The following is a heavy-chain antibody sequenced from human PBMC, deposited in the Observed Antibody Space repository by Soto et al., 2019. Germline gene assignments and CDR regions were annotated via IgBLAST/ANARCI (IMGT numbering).Heavy chain of an antibody. J-gene: IGHJ4*01. CDR2: IYYSGRT. CDR3: ARRGGDHFGDSGGFDY. D-gene: IGHD4-17*01. CDR1: GGSIRDYF. Sequence: PSETLSLTCTVSGGSIRDYFWTWIRQPPGKGLEWIGYIYYSGRTNYNPSLKRRVSISVDTSKNHFSLQLRSVTAADTVVYYCARRGGDHFGDSGGFDYWGQGTLVTVSS. V-gene: IGHV4-59*01.